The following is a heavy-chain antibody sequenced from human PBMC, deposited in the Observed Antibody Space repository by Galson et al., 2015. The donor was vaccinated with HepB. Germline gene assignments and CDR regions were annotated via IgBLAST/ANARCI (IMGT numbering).Heavy chain of an antibody. CDR1: GFAFNKYV. J-gene: IGHJ4*02. CDR2: ITGSGGSK. D-gene: IGHD3-16*01. CDR3: ATTPSYQDY. V-gene: IGHV3-23*01. Sequence: SLRLSCAASGFAFNKYVMTWVRQAPGKGLEWVSTITGSGGSKYYADSVKGRFTIFRENSKNTLYLQMNSLRAEDTALYHCATTPSYQDYWGQGTLVTVSS.